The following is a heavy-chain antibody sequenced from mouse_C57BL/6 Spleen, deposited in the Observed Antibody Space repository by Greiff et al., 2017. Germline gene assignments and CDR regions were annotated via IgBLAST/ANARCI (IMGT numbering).Heavy chain of an antibody. CDR3: ARWGYYGYDVEPSYYAMDY. Sequence: EVQLQQSGPELVKPGASVKISCKASGYSFTGYYMNWVKQSPEKSLEWIGEINPSTGGTTYNQKFKAKATLTVDKSSSTAYMQLKSLTSEDSAVYYWARWGYYGYDVEPSYYAMDYWGQGTSVTVSS. CDR2: INPSTGGT. D-gene: IGHD2-2*01. CDR1: GYSFTGYY. J-gene: IGHJ4*01. V-gene: IGHV1-42*01.